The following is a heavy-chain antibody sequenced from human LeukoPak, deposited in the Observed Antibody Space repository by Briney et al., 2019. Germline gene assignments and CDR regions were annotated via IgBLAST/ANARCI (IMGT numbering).Heavy chain of an antibody. J-gene: IGHJ4*02. CDR3: ARAGGSTVPHSDY. D-gene: IGHD4-17*01. CDR2: ISSSTSYI. V-gene: IGHV3-21*03. CDR1: GFTFSSYS. Sequence: GGSLRLSCAASGFTFSSYSMNWIRQAPGKGLEWVSSISSSTSYIYYADSVKGRFTISKDNAKNSLYLQMNSLRAEDTAVYYWARAGGSTVPHSDYWGQGTLVTVSS.